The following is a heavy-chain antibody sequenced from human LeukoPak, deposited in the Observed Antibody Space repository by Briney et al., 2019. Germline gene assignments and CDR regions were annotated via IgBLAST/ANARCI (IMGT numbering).Heavy chain of an antibody. CDR2: VYYTGST. CDR1: GGSVNRDSYY. J-gene: IGHJ4*02. CDR3: ARVTQTDWGVIHY. V-gene: IGHV4-61*01. D-gene: IGHD3-10*01. Sequence: PSETLSLTCTVSGGSVNRDSYYWSWIRQPPGKGLEWIGYVYYTGSTNYNPSLESRVTISVDTSRNQFSLKLSSVCAADTAIYYCARVTQTDWGVIHYWGQGTLVTVAS.